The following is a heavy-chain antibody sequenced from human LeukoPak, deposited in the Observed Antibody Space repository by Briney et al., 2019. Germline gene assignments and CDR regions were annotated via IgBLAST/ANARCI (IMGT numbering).Heavy chain of an antibody. Sequence: GGSLRLSCAASGFTFRNYAMHWVRQAPGKGLEWVAVLSYDGSDKYYVDSVKGRFTISRDNSRNTLYLQMNSLSADDTAVYYCAKDIGGTSFSNWFDPWGQGTLVTVSS. CDR3: AKDIGGTSFSNWFDP. CDR2: LSYDGSDK. V-gene: IGHV3-33*06. J-gene: IGHJ5*02. CDR1: GFTFRNYA. D-gene: IGHD2/OR15-2a*01.